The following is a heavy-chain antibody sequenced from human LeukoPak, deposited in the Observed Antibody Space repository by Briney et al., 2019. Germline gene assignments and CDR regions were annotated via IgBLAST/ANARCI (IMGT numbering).Heavy chain of an antibody. J-gene: IGHJ6*02. CDR2: IYSGGST. CDR3: ARAPPKYCSSTSCYYYYYGMDV. D-gene: IGHD2-2*01. CDR1: GFSVSSDY. V-gene: IGHV3-66*02. Sequence: GGSLRLSCAASGFSVSSDYMCWGCQAPGKGLGWVSVIYSGGSTYYADSVKCQFTILRDKSKNTLYLQMNSLRAEDTAVYYCARAPPKYCSSTSCYYYYYGMDVWGQGTTVTVSS.